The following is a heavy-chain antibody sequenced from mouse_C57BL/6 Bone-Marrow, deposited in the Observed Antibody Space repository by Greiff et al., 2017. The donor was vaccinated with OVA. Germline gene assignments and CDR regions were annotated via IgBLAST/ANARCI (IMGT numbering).Heavy chain of an antibody. D-gene: IGHD1-1*01. CDR1: GFNIKDYY. CDR3: ARVGGITTVPFDY. Sequence: EVQLQQSGAELVKPGASVKLSCTASGFNIKDYYMHWVKQRTEQGLEWIGRIDPEDGDTKYAPKFQGKATITADTSSNTAYLPLSSLTSEDTAVYYCARVGGITTVPFDYWGQGTTLTVSS. J-gene: IGHJ2*01. CDR2: IDPEDGDT. V-gene: IGHV14-2*01.